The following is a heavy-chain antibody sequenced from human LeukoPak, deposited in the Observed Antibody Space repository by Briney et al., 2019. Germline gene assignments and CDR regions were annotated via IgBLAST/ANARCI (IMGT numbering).Heavy chain of an antibody. V-gene: IGHV3-23*01. D-gene: IGHD1-26*01. Sequence: GGSLRLSCAASGFTFSSYAMSWVRQAPGKGLEWVSAISGSGGKTYYADSVKGRFTISRDNSKNTLYLQMNSLRAEDTAVYYRAKGRKWELPFDYWGQGTLVTVSS. CDR2: ISGSGGKT. CDR1: GFTFSSYA. CDR3: AKGRKWELPFDY. J-gene: IGHJ4*02.